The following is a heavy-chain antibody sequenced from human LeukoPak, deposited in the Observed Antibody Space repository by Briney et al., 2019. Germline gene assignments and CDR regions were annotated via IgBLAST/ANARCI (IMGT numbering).Heavy chain of an antibody. CDR3: ARVIRYGSGNYYYFDY. CDR1: GFTFSSYA. D-gene: IGHD3-10*01. CDR2: ISDSGGDT. Sequence: GGSLRLSCAASGFTFSSYAMSWVRQAPGKGLEWVSDISDSGGDTYYADSVRGRFTISRDNFKNTLYLQMNSLRADDTAIYYCARVIRYGSGNYYYFDYWGQGTLVTVSS. V-gene: IGHV3-23*01. J-gene: IGHJ4*02.